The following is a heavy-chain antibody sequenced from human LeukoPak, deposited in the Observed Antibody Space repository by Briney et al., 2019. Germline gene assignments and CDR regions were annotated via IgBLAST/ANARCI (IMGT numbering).Heavy chain of an antibody. J-gene: IGHJ4*02. CDR1: GFTFSSYE. Sequence: GGSLRLSCAASGFTFSSYEMNWVRQAPGKGLEWVSYISSSGSTIYYADSVKGRFTISRDNAKNSLYLQMNSLRADDTALYYCAKAYGTNGYYQLPIDFWGRGTLVTVSS. CDR2: ISSSGSTI. V-gene: IGHV3-48*03. CDR3: AKAYGTNGYYQLPIDF. D-gene: IGHD3-22*01.